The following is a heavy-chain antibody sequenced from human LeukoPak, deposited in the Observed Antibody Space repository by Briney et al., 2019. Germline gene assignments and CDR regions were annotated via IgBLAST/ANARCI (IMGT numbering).Heavy chain of an antibody. CDR1: AFSLSAYN. CDR3: VRDRGTYRPIDY. J-gene: IGHJ4*02. Sequence: PGGSLRLSCAASAFSLSAYNMNWVRQAPGKGLEWVSSISYTGTYIYYADSVKGRFTISRDNAQNSLYLQMNSLRAEDTAIYYCVRDRGTYRPIDYWGQGTLVTISS. D-gene: IGHD1-26*01. V-gene: IGHV3-21*04. CDR2: ISYTGTYI.